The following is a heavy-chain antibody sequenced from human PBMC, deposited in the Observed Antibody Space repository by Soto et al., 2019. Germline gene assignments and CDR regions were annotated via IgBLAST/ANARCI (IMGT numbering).Heavy chain of an antibody. J-gene: IGHJ4*02. CDR3: AKVRFPLGIAVAVDY. CDR2: ISYDGSNK. CDR1: GFTFSSYG. V-gene: IGHV3-30*18. Sequence: GGSLRLSCAASGFTFSSYGMHWVRQAPGKGLEWVAVISYDGSNKYYADSVKGRFTISRDNSKNTLYLQMNSLRAEDTAVYYCAKVRFPLGIAVAVDYWGQGTLVTVSS. D-gene: IGHD6-19*01.